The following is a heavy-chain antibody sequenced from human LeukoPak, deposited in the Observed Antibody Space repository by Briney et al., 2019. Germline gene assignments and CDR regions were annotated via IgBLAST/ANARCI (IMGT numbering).Heavy chain of an antibody. V-gene: IGHV4-59*08. D-gene: IGHD4-11*01. CDR1: AGSISSSY. CDR3: ARQGPLTTAVTTRTTPFDY. Sequence: SDTLSLTCTVSAGSISSSYWSWIRQPPGKGLEWIGYVYYSGSTNYNPSLKSRVTISVDTSKNQFSLKLNSVTAADTAVYYCARQGPLTTAVTTRTTPFDYWGQGTLVTVSS. J-gene: IGHJ4*02. CDR2: VYYSGST.